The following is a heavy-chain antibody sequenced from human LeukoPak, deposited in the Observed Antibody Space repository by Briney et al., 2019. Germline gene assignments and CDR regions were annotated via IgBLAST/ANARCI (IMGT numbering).Heavy chain of an antibody. V-gene: IGHV1-8*03. J-gene: IGHJ4*02. D-gene: IGHD2-2*01. CDR1: GYTFSTSD. CDR3: ARAIRYQLLSDY. Sequence: ASVKVSCKTSGYTFSTSDINWVRQAAGQGLEWMGWMNPNSGNTGFAQKFQGRATITRDTSITTAYLELSSLRSEDTAVYYCARAIRYQLLSDYWGQGTLVTVSS. CDR2: MNPNSGNT.